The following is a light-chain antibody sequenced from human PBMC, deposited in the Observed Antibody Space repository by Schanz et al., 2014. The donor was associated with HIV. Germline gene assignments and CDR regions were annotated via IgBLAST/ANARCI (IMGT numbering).Light chain of an antibody. CDR3: QQYNSYPRT. J-gene: IGKJ1*01. V-gene: IGKV1-5*01. Sequence: DIQMTQSPSTLSASVGDRVSISCRASQSISNWLAWYQQKPGKAPDLLIYEASILETGVPSRFSGSGSGTEFTLTISSLQPDDFATYYCQQYNSYPRTFGQGTKVEIK. CDR2: EAS. CDR1: QSISNW.